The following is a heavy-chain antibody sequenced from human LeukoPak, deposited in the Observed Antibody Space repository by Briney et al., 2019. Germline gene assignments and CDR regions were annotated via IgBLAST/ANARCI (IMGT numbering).Heavy chain of an antibody. V-gene: IGHV4-59*10. CDR3: ARYSGYDRDFDY. J-gene: IGHJ4*02. D-gene: IGHD5-12*01. CDR1: GGSFSGYY. Sequence: SETLSLTCAVYGGSFSGYYWSWIRQPAGKGLEWIGRIYTSGSTNYNPSLKSRVTMSVDTSKNQFSLKLSSVTAADTAVYYCARYSGYDRDFDYWGQGTLVTVSS. CDR2: IYTSGST.